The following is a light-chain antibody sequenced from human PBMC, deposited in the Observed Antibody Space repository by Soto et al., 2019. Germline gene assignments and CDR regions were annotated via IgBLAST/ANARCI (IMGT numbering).Light chain of an antibody. CDR2: DAS. CDR3: QQYNNWPWT. Sequence: EIVLTQSPATLSLSPGERATLSCRASQSVSSSLAWYQQKPGQAPRLLIYDASNRATGIPARFSGSGSGTDFTLTISRLQSEDFAVYYCQQYNNWPWTFGQGTKVDIK. V-gene: IGKV3-11*01. J-gene: IGKJ1*01. CDR1: QSVSSS.